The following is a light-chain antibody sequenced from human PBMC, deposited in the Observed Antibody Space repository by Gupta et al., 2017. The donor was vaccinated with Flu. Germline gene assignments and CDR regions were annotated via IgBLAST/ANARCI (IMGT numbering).Light chain of an antibody. J-gene: IGLJ3*02. CDR3: GTRDSRNPGGL. Sequence: YVSYYQHVPAAVPILLIYENDKRPAVFPDRFSASNSGASATLNITRLQPADDADYYCGTRDSRNPGGLFGGGTQLTVL. V-gene: IGLV1-51*02. CDR1: Y. CDR2: END.